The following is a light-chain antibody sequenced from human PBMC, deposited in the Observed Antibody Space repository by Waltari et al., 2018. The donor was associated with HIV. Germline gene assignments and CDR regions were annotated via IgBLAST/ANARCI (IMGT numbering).Light chain of an antibody. J-gene: IGLJ3*02. CDR1: SSDIGAYNR. Sequence: QSALTQPPSVSGSLGQSVTISCPGTSSDIGAYNRLSWYQQSPGTAPKLRIYEVTHRPSGVPVRFSGSKSGNTASLTISGLQADDEADYYCSSYTTSSTWVFGGGTKLTVL. CDR2: EVT. V-gene: IGLV2-18*02. CDR3: SSYTTSSTWV.